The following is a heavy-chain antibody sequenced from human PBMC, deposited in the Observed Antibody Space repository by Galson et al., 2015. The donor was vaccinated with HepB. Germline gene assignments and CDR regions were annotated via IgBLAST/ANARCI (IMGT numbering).Heavy chain of an antibody. CDR3: ARHLPQRIAVAGSLDP. CDR1: GYTFTSYG. D-gene: IGHD6-19*01. J-gene: IGHJ5*02. CDR2: ISAYNGNT. V-gene: IGHV1-18*04. Sequence: SVKVSCKASGYTFTSYGISWVRRAPGQGLEWMGWISAYNGNTNYAQKLQGRVTMTTDTSTSTAYMELRSLRSDDTAVYYCARHLPQRIAVAGSLDPWGQGTLVTVSS.